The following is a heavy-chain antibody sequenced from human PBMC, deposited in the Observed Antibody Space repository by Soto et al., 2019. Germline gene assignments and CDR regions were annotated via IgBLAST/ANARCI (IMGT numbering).Heavy chain of an antibody. CDR3: ARGGREYASFPCDY. CDR2: ITSSGRST. J-gene: IGHJ4*02. D-gene: IGHD6-6*01. V-gene: IGHV3-23*01. CDR1: GFTFSNYA. Sequence: EVQLLESGGGLVQPGGSLRLSCAASGFTFSNYAMNWVRQAPGKGLDWVSAITSSGRSTYYADSVKGRFTISRDNSKNTLYLQMNSLRAEDTAVYYCARGGREYASFPCDYWGQGTLVTVSS.